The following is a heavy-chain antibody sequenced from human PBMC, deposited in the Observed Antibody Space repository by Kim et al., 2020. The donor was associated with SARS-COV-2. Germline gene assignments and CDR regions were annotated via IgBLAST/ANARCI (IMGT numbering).Heavy chain of an antibody. D-gene: IGHD3-10*01. V-gene: IGHV3-33*01. J-gene: IGHJ6*02. CDR3: ARSGSFYYGMDV. Sequence: YAGSVKGRCTIYRDNSKNTLYLQMNSLRAKDTAVYYCARSGSFYYGMDVWGQGTTVTVSS.